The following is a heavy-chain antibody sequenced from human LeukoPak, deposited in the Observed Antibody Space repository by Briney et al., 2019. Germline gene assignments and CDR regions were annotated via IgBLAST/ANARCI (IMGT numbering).Heavy chain of an antibody. D-gene: IGHD6-19*01. CDR2: ISSSSSYI. CDR3: ARVSNSGWGSRFDP. CDR1: GFTVSSNE. Sequence: GGSLRLSCAASGFTVSSNEMSWVRQAPGKGLEWVSSISSSSSYISYADSLKGRFTISRDNAKNSLYLQMNSLRAEDTAVYYCARVSNSGWGSRFDPWGQGTLVTVSS. J-gene: IGHJ5*02. V-gene: IGHV3-21*01.